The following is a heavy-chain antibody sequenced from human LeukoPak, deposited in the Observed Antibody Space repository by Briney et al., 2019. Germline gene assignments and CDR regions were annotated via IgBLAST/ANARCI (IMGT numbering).Heavy chain of an antibody. CDR3: ARDNKGFDP. CDR2: IYYSGST. Sequence: SETLSLTCTVSGGSISSYYWSWIRQPPGKGLEWIGYIYYSGSTNYDPSLKSRVTISVDTSKNQFSLKLSSVTAADTAVYYCARDNKGFDPWGQGTLVTVSS. J-gene: IGHJ5*02. CDR1: GGSISSYY. V-gene: IGHV4-59*01.